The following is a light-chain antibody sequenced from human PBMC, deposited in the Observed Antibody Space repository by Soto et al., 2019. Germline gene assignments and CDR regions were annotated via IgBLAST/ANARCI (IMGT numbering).Light chain of an antibody. Sequence: DIQMTQSPSSLSASVGDRVTITCRASESISRHLNWYQPKPGKAPKLLIYAASSLQNGVPSRFSGSGSGTYFTLTISNLQPEDFATYYCQQSYSTLSITFGHGTRLEIK. V-gene: IGKV1-39*01. CDR1: ESISRH. J-gene: IGKJ5*01. CDR3: QQSYSTLSIT. CDR2: AAS.